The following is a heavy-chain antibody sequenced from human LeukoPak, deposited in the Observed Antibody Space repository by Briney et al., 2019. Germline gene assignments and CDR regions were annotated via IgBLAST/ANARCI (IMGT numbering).Heavy chain of an antibody. V-gene: IGHV3-23*01. D-gene: IGHD4-11*01. Sequence: PGGSLRLSCAASGFTFSSYAMSWVRQAPGKGLEWVSAISGSGGSTYYADSVKGQFTISRDNSKNTLYLQMNSLRAEDTAVYYCAKGPTVTRNYYFDYWGQGTLVTVSS. CDR2: ISGSGGST. CDR3: AKGPTVTRNYYFDY. J-gene: IGHJ4*02. CDR1: GFTFSSYA.